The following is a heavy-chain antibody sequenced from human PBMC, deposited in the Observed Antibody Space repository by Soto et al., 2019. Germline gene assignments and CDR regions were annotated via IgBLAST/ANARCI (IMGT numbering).Heavy chain of an antibody. CDR2: INSDGSST. Sequence: PGGSLRLSCAASGFTFSSYWMHRVRQAPGKGLVWVSRINSDGSSTSYADSVKGRFTISRDNAKNTLYLQMNSLRAEDTAVYYCARDTPLWFGENYYYMDVWGKGTTVTVSS. V-gene: IGHV3-74*01. J-gene: IGHJ6*03. CDR1: GFTFSSYW. D-gene: IGHD3-10*01. CDR3: ARDTPLWFGENYYYMDV.